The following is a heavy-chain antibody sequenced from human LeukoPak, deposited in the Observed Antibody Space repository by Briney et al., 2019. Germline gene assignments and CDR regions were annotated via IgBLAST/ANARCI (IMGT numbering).Heavy chain of an antibody. Sequence: SETLSLTCTVSGASFSNDYWSWVRQAPGKGLEWIGYIYHNGRTNYSPSLKSRITMSIDTSQKKFTLKVISVTAADTAVYYCARASEGIGYFDTWGRGSLVTVSS. CDR1: GASFSNDY. V-gene: IGHV4-59*01. CDR2: IYHNGRT. J-gene: IGHJ4*02. D-gene: IGHD3-16*01. CDR3: ARASEGIGYFDT.